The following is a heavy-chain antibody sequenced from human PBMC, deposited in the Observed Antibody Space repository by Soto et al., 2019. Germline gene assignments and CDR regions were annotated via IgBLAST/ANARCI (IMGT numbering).Heavy chain of an antibody. D-gene: IGHD3-22*01. CDR2: IIPSFGTA. V-gene: IGHV1-69*01. CDR1: GGSFNRHT. CDR3: ARGWGYDSTDYYYAY. Sequence: QVQLVQSGAEVRKPGSSVRVSCKASGGSFNRHTISWVRQAPGQGLEWMGGIIPSFGTANHAQKFQGRVTVIANESTSTVKLELSRLRSYDTGIYYCARGWGYDSTDYYYAYWGQGTLGIVFS. J-gene: IGHJ4*02.